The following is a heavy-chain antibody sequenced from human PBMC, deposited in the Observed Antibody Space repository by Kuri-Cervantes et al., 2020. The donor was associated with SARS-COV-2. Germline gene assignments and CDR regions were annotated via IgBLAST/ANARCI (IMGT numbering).Heavy chain of an antibody. V-gene: IGHV1-2*02. D-gene: IGHD4-17*01. CDR3: AGIRAVYGDPVVHFDF. CDR1: GYTFTGYY. Sequence: ASVKVSCKASGYTFTGYYIHWVRQAPGQGLEWMGWINPNTGDTKYAQKFQGRVTMTRDMSISTGYMELTSLMSPDTAVYYRAGIRAVYGDPVVHFDFWGQGTLVTVSS. J-gene: IGHJ4*02. CDR2: INPNTGDT.